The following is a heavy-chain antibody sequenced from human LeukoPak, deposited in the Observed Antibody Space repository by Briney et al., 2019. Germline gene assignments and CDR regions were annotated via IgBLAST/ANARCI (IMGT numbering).Heavy chain of an antibody. J-gene: IGHJ6*02. CDR3: AREDQLVYYYGMDV. D-gene: IGHD6-13*01. V-gene: IGHV3-53*01. CDR1: GFTVSSNY. Sequence: GGSLRLSCAASGFTVSSNYMSWVRQAPGKGLEWVSVIYSGGSTYYADSVKGRFTISRDNSKNTLYLQMNSLRAEDTAVYYCAREDQLVYYYGMDVWGQGTTVTVSS. CDR2: IYSGGST.